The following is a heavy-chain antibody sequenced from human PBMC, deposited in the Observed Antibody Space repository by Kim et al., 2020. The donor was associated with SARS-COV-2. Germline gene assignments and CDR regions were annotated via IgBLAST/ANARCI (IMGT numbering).Heavy chain of an antibody. Sequence: VDSVKGRFTISRDNAKNSLYLQMNSLRAEDTAVYYCARDLYGYYYYGMDVWGQGTTVTVSS. D-gene: IGHD3-10*01. J-gene: IGHJ6*02. CDR3: ARDLYGYYYYGMDV. V-gene: IGHV3-7*01.